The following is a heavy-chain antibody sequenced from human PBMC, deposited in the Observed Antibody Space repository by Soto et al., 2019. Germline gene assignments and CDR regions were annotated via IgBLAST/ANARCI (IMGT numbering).Heavy chain of an antibody. CDR2: IWYDGSNK. D-gene: IGHD3-10*01. Sequence: GGSLRLSCAASGFTFSSYGMHWVRQAPGKGLEWVAVIWYDGSNKYYADSVKGRFTISRDNSKNTLYLQMNSLRAEDTAVYYCATGKGEAPLWFGLPWGQGTLVTVSS. V-gene: IGHV3-33*01. J-gene: IGHJ5*02. CDR1: GFTFSSYG. CDR3: ATGKGEAPLWFGLP.